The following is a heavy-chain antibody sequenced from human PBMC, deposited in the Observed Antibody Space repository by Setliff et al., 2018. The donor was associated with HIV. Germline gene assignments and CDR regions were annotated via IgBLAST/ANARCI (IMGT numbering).Heavy chain of an antibody. J-gene: IGHJ4*02. D-gene: IGHD2-2*01. CDR1: GFTFSNYV. CDR3: ARRAYCSSTTCFDN. CDR2: ISGSGVNS. Sequence: PGGSLRLSCAASGFTFSNYVINWVRQAPGKGLEWISGISGSGVNSYYADSVKGRFTISRDNSKNTVYLQMNSLRAEDTAVYYCARRAYCSSTTCFDNWGQGTLVTVSS. V-gene: IGHV3-23*01.